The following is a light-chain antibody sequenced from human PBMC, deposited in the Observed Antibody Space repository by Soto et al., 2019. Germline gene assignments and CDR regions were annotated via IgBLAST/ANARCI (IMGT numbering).Light chain of an antibody. CDR2: EGT. CDR3: CSYAGDDVI. J-gene: IGLJ2*01. Sequence: QSALTQPASVSGSPGQSITISCTGASSDVVSYFLVSWYQQHPGKAPKLMIYEGTKRPSGVSHRFSASTSATKASLTISGLQAEDEADYYCCSYAGDDVIFGGGTKLTVL. V-gene: IGLV2-23*01. CDR1: SSDVVSYFL.